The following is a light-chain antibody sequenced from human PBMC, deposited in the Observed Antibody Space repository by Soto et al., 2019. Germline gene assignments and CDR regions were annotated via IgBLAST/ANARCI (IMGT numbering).Light chain of an antibody. CDR1: QSVSSY. CDR3: QQRSNWLVT. J-gene: IGKJ4*01. CDR2: DVS. V-gene: IGKV3-11*01. Sequence: EIVLTQSPATLSLSPGERATLSCRASQSVSSYLAWYQQKPGQPPRLLIYDVSNRATGIPARFSGGGSGTDFTLSISSLEPEDFAVYYCQQRSNWLVTFGGGTKVEIK.